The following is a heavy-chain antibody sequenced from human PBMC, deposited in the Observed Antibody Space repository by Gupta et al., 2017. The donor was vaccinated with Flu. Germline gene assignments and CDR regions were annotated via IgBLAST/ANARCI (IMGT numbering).Heavy chain of an antibody. CDR3: ARDHYYDSSGYYPDDAFDI. D-gene: IGHD3-22*01. V-gene: IGHV3-74*01. CDR2: INSDGSST. Sequence: EVQLVESGGGLVQPGGSLRLSCAAFGFTFSSYWMHWVRQAPGKGLVWVSRINSDGSSTSYADSVKGRFTISRDNAKNTLYLQMNSLRAEDTAVYYCARDHYYDSSGYYPDDAFDIWGQGTMVTVSS. CDR1: GFTFSSYW. J-gene: IGHJ3*02.